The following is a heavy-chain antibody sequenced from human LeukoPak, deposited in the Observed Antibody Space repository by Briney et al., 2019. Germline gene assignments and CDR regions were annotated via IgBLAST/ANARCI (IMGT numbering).Heavy chain of an antibody. CDR3: AGLSPNYYDSSGYDY. CDR2: VYYTGNT. D-gene: IGHD3-22*01. J-gene: IGHJ4*02. Sequence: SETLSLTCTVSGGSISSSTYYWGWIRQPPGKGLEWIGSVYYTGNTYYNPSLKSRVTLSVDTSKNQFSLKLSSVTAADTAVYYCAGLSPNYYDSSGYDYWGQGTLVTVSS. V-gene: IGHV4-39*07. CDR1: GGSISSSTYY.